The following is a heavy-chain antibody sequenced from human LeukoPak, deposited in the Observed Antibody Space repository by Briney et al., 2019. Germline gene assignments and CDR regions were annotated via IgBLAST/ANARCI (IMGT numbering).Heavy chain of an antibody. Sequence: GGSLRLSCAASGFTFSSQWMSWVRQAPGKGLEWVANVNQDGTGKYYVDSVKGRFTISRDNAKNSLYLQMNSLRAEDTAVYYCARVVVVVPAAISRYYMDVWGKGTTVTISS. J-gene: IGHJ6*03. CDR1: GFTFSSQW. CDR2: VNQDGTGK. CDR3: ARVVVVVPAAISRYYMDV. V-gene: IGHV3-7*03. D-gene: IGHD2-2*01.